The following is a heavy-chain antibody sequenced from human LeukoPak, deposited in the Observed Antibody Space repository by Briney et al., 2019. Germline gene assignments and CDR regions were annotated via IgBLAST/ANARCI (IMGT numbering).Heavy chain of an antibody. CDR2: IYPGDSDT. CDR1: GYSFTNYW. D-gene: IGHD3-22*01. V-gene: IGHV5-51*01. Sequence: GESLQISCQGSGYSFTNYWIGWVRQMPGKGLEWMGIIYPGDSDTRYSPSFQGQVTISADKSISTAYLQWSSLKASDTAMYYCARQITMISAAFDIWGQGTMVTVSS. J-gene: IGHJ3*02. CDR3: ARQITMISAAFDI.